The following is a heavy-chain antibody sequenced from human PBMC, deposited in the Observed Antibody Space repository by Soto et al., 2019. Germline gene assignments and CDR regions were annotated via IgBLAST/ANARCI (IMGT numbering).Heavy chain of an antibody. Sequence: EVQLLESGGGFVQPGGSLRLSCAASGFTFSTYAMSWVRQAPGEGLEWVSTISTDGRTYYADSVRGRFTISRDNSQNTLSLQMYNLRAEDAAVYYCASYYYFNSGSLRNFDYWGQGTLVTVSS. D-gene: IGHD3-22*01. CDR3: ASYYYFNSGSLRNFDY. J-gene: IGHJ4*02. V-gene: IGHV3-23*01. CDR2: ISTDGRT. CDR1: GFTFSTYA.